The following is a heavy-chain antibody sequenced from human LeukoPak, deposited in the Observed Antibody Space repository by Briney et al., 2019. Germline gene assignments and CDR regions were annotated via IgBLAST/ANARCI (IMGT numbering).Heavy chain of an antibody. J-gene: IGHJ6*03. CDR2: IYTSGST. V-gene: IGHV4-4*09. CDR1: GGSISSYY. Sequence: NLSLTCTVSGGSISSYYWSWIRQPPGKGLEWIGYIYTSGSTNYNPSLKSRVTISVDTSKNQFSLKLSSVTAADTAVYYCASGGFGVTAAMDVWGKGTTVTVSS. D-gene: IGHD3-10*01. CDR3: ASGGFGVTAAMDV.